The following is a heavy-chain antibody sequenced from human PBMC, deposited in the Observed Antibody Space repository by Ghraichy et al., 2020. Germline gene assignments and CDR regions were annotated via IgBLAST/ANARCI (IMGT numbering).Heavy chain of an antibody. J-gene: IGHJ6*03. Sequence: SETLSLTCTVSGGSISSYYWSWIRQPPGKGLEWIGYIYYSGSTNYNPSLKSRVTISVDTSKNQFSLKLSSVTAADTAVYYCARGGPWPYYYYMDVWGKGTTVTVSS. D-gene: IGHD1-26*01. CDR3: ARGGPWPYYYYMDV. CDR2: IYYSGST. CDR1: GGSISSYY. V-gene: IGHV4-59*01.